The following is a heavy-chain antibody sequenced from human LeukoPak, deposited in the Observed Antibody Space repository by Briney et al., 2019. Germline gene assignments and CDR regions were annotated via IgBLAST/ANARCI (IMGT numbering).Heavy chain of an antibody. Sequence: GGSLRLSCAASGFTFTTYSMNWVRQAPGKGLEWVLYISSSSSTIYYADSVKGRFTISRDNAKNSLYLQMNTLRAEDTAVYYCAREYSSSSGRAFDIWGQGTMVTVSS. V-gene: IGHV3-48*01. CDR1: GFTFTTYS. D-gene: IGHD6-6*01. J-gene: IGHJ3*02. CDR3: AREYSSSSGRAFDI. CDR2: ISSSSSTI.